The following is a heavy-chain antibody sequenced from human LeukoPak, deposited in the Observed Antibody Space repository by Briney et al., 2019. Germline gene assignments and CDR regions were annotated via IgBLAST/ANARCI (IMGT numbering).Heavy chain of an antibody. J-gene: IGHJ6*02. CDR3: ARAIVVVPAAAGMDV. CDR1: GYTFTSYG. Sequence: ASVKVSCKASGYTFTSYGISWVRQAPGQGLEWMGWISAYNGNTNYAQKLQGRVTMTTDTSTSTAYMELRSLGSDDTAVYYCARAIVVVPAAAGMDVWGQGTTVTVSS. D-gene: IGHD2-2*01. V-gene: IGHV1-18*01. CDR2: ISAYNGNT.